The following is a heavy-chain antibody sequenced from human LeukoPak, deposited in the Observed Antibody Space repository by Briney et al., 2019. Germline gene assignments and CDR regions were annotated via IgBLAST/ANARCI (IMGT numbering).Heavy chain of an antibody. Sequence: SQTLSLTCTVSGGSISSDTYYWSWIRQPAGKGLEWIGRIYTSGSTNYNSSLKSPVTISVDTSKNQFSLKLSSVTAADTAVYYCARDLQYGSGSYSTNWFDPWGQGTVVTVSS. V-gene: IGHV4-61*02. D-gene: IGHD3-10*01. CDR1: GGSISSDTYY. CDR3: ARDLQYGSGSYSTNWFDP. CDR2: IYTSGST. J-gene: IGHJ5*02.